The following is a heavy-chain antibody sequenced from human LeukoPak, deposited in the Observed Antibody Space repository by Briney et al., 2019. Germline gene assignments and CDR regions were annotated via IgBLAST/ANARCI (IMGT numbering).Heavy chain of an antibody. CDR1: GFTFRSYP. CDR2: ISSDGSDK. J-gene: IGHJ4*02. CDR3: ARDYPADY. Sequence: GGSLRLSCAASGFTFRSYPMHWVRQAPGKGLEWVALISSDGSDKKYADSVKGRFTVSRDNSKNTLYLQMHSLRVEDTAVYYCARDYPADYWGQGTLVTVSS. V-gene: IGHV3-30-3*01.